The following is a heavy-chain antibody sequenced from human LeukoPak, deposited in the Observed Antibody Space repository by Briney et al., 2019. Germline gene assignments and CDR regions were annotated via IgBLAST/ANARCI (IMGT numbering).Heavy chain of an antibody. V-gene: IGHV4-39*01. D-gene: IGHD1-1*01. Sequence: SETLSLTCSVSGGSISSTSYYWGWIRQPPGKGLEWIGSIYYSGSTYYNPSLQSRVTISVDTSKNQFSLKLSSLTAADTAVYYCASEVGTAPTTFDIWGQGTMVTVSS. CDR2: IYYSGST. CDR1: GGSISSTSYY. J-gene: IGHJ3*02. CDR3: ASEVGTAPTTFDI.